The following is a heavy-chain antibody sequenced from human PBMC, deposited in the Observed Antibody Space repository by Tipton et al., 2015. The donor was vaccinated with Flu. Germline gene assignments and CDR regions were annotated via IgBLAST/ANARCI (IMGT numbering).Heavy chain of an antibody. J-gene: IGHJ5*02. V-gene: IGHV4-59*01. D-gene: IGHD6-19*01. CDR3: AREVSAGAAYSSGWYPNWFDP. CDR2: IHYSGNT. CDR1: GGSISYSY. Sequence: TLSLTCSVSGGSISYSYWSWIRQPPGRGLEWIGYIHYSGNTNYNRSLKSRVTMSVDTSKNQFSLKLSSVTAADTAVYYCAREVSAGAAYSSGWYPNWFDPSSQGALVTVSS.